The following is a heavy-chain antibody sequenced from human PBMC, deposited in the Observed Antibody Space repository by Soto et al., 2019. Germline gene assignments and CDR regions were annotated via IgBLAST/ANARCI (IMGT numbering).Heavy chain of an antibody. D-gene: IGHD6-6*01. CDR3: ARDSSSEFDP. J-gene: IGHJ5*02. Sequence: ASVKVSFKASGYTFTSYYMHWLRQAPGQGLEWMGIINPSGGSTSYAQKFQGRVTMTRDTSTSTVYMELSSLRSEDTAVYYCARDSSSEFDPWGQGTLVTVSS. CDR1: GYTFTSYY. V-gene: IGHV1-46*01. CDR2: INPSGGST.